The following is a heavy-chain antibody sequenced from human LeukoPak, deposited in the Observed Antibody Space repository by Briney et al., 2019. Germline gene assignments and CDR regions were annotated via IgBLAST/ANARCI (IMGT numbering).Heavy chain of an antibody. Sequence: SETLSLTCTVSGGSISSYYWSWIRQPPGKGLEWIGYIYYSGSTNYNPSLKSRDTISVDTSKNQFSLKLSSVTAADTAVYYCARFSYWFDPWGQGTLVTVSS. J-gene: IGHJ5*02. V-gene: IGHV4-59*01. CDR3: ARFSYWFDP. CDR1: GGSISSYY. CDR2: IYYSGST.